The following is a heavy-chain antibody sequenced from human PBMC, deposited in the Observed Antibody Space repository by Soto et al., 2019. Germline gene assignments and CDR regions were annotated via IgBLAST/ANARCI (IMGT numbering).Heavy chain of an antibody. Sequence: QVQLVESGGGVVQPGRSLRLSCAASGFTFRSYAMHWVRQAPGKGLECVAVISYDGSNKFYRDYVKGRFTIPRDNSKNPIDLAINSLRYEDTAVYYCARGDREDIAVVVGVRPGEYGVDVWGQGTTVTVSS. V-gene: IGHV3-30-3*01. D-gene: IGHD2-15*01. J-gene: IGHJ6*02. CDR1: GFTFRSYA. CDR3: ARGDREDIAVVVGVRPGEYGVDV. CDR2: ISYDGSNK.